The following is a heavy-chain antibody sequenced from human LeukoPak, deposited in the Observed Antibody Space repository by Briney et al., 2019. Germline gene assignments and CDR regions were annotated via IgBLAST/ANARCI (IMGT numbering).Heavy chain of an antibody. CDR2: TIPIFGTA. Sequence: GASVKVSCKASGGTFSSYAISWVRQAPGQGLEWMGGTIPIFGTANYAQKFQGRVTITADESTSTAYMELSSLRSEDTAVYYCARERIAAAEVWYFDLWGRGTLVTVSS. CDR1: GGTFSSYA. D-gene: IGHD6-13*01. J-gene: IGHJ2*01. CDR3: ARERIAAAEVWYFDL. V-gene: IGHV1-69*13.